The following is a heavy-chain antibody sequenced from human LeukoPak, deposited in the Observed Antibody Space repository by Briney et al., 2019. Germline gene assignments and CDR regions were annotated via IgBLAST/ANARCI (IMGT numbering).Heavy chain of an antibody. Sequence: GASVKVSCKASGYTFTGYYMHWVRQAPGQALEWMGWINPNSGGTNYAQKFQGRVTMTRDTSISTAYMELSRLRSDDTAVYYCARATYSSDWGYYYYYMDVWGKGTTVTVSS. V-gene: IGHV1-2*02. CDR3: ARATYSSDWGYYYYYMDV. CDR2: INPNSGGT. CDR1: GYTFTGYY. J-gene: IGHJ6*03. D-gene: IGHD6-19*01.